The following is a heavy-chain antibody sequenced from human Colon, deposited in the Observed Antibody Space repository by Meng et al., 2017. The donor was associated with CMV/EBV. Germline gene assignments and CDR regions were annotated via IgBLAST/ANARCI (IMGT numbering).Heavy chain of an antibody. Sequence: ASVKVSCKGSGYSFTTYGISWVRQAPGQGLEWLGWISTYNGNTNYAQKFQGRVTLTTDTSTSTAYMELRSLRSDDTAVYYCARDSPIYCSSTSCLALTSVDYWGQGTLVTVSS. V-gene: IGHV1-18*01. CDR3: ARDSPIYCSSTSCLALTSVDY. CDR1: GYSFTTYG. D-gene: IGHD2-2*01. CDR2: ISTYNGNT. J-gene: IGHJ4*02.